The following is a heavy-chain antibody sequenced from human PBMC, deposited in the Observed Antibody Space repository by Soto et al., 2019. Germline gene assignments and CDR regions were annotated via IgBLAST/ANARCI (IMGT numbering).Heavy chain of an antibody. Sequence: SETLSLTCTVSGGSISRGDYYWSWIRQPPGKGLEWIGYIYYSGSTYYNPSLKSRVTISVDTSKNQFSLKLSSVTAADTAVYYCARGARLFRAQGHLDYWGQGTLVTVSS. CDR3: ARGARLFRAQGHLDY. CDR1: GGSISRGDYY. CDR2: IYYSGST. D-gene: IGHD3-22*01. J-gene: IGHJ4*02. V-gene: IGHV4-30-4*01.